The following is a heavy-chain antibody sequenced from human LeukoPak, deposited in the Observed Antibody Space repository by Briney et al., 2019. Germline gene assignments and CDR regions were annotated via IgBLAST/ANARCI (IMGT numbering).Heavy chain of an antibody. Sequence: SETLSLTCTVSGGSISSADYHWIWMRQPPGKGLEGVGNIHYSGTTHSISPLKSRLMMSVDTSKNHFSLMLNSVTAADPAMYYCARLSRNFDFGSPYSHFPNWGQGTLVSVSS. J-gene: IGHJ4*02. V-gene: IGHV4-30-4*08. CDR3: ARLSRNFDFGSPYSHFPN. CDR1: GGSISSADYH. CDR2: IHYSGTT. D-gene: IGHD3-3*01.